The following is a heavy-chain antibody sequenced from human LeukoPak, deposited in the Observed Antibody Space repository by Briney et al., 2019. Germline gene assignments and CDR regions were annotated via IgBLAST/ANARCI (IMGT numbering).Heavy chain of an antibody. J-gene: IGHJ4*02. CDR1: GFTFSSYA. D-gene: IGHD2-15*01. V-gene: IGHV3-64D*06. Sequence: GGALRVSCSASGFTFSSYAMHCVRQAPGGGREYVSAISSNGGSTYYADSVKGRFTISRDNTKNTLYLQMSSLSAKETAVYYCLKDPRHCSGGSCYSQTPLFDYWGQGTLVTVSS. CDR2: ISSNGGST. CDR3: LKDPRHCSGGSCYSQTPLFDY.